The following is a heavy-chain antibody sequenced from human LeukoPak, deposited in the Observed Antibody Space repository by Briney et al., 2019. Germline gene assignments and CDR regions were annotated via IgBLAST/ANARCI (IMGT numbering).Heavy chain of an antibody. D-gene: IGHD6-19*01. CDR2: INHSGST. V-gene: IGHV4-34*01. CDR3: VLRGRQWLVTGDY. CDR1: GGSFSGYY. Sequence: SETLSLTCAVYGGSFSGYYWSWIRQPPGKGLEWIGEINHSGSTNYNPSLKSRVTISVDTSKNQFPLKLSSVTAADTAVYYCVLRGRQWLVTGDYWGQGTLDTVSS. J-gene: IGHJ4*02.